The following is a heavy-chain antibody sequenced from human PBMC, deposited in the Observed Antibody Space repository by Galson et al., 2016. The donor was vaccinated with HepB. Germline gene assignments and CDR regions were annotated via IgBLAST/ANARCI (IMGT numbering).Heavy chain of an antibody. J-gene: IGHJ4*02. CDR2: IYFDGTET. CDR1: GFAFSNYA. D-gene: IGHD5-18*01. CDR3: ASGYSYGFVF. V-gene: IGHV3-74*03. Sequence: SLRLSCAASGFAFSNYATHWVRQAPGEGLVWVSRIYFDGTETKYADSVKGRFTISRDNPKNTLYLQMNSLRAEDTAVYYCASGYSYGFVFWGQGTLVIVSS.